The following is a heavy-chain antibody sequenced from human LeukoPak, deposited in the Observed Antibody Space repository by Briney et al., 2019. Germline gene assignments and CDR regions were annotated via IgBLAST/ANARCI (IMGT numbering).Heavy chain of an antibody. CDR2: MYYTGST. D-gene: IGHD2-2*01. Sequence: SETLSLTCTVSGGSISSYYWSWVRQPLGKGLEWIAYMYYTGSTNYNPSLKSRVTISVDTSKNQFSLKLSSVTAADTAVYYCARAVVPAATPESYMDVWGKGTTVTVSS. J-gene: IGHJ6*03. V-gene: IGHV4-59*01. CDR3: ARAVVPAATPESYMDV. CDR1: GGSISSYY.